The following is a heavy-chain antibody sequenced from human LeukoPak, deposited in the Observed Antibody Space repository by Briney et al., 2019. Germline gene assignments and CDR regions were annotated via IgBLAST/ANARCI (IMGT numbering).Heavy chain of an antibody. J-gene: IGHJ4*02. CDR3: ARRFGESNDY. V-gene: IGHV1-18*01. CDR2: VSAYNGNT. CDR1: GYTFTSYA. D-gene: IGHD3-10*01. Sequence: GASVKVSCKASGYTFTSYAISRLRQAPGQGLEWMGWVSAYNGNTNYAQNLQGRVTMTTDTSTSTAYMELRSLRSDDTAVYYCARRFGESNDYWGQGTLVTVSS.